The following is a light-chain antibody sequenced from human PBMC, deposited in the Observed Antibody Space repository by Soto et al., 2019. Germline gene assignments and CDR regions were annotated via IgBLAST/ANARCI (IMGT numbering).Light chain of an antibody. V-gene: IGKV3-15*01. J-gene: IGKJ1*01. Sequence: EIVMTQSPATLSVSLGERATLSCRASQSVSSNLAWYQQKPGQAPRLLIYGASTRATGIPARFSGSGSGTEFTLTISSLQSEDFAVFYCQQYNNWRTFGQGTKV. CDR1: QSVSSN. CDR2: GAS. CDR3: QQYNNWRT.